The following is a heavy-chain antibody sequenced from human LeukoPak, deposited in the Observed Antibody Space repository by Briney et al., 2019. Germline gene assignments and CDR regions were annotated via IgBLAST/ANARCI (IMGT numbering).Heavy chain of an antibody. Sequence: SVKVSCKASGGTFSSYAISWVRQAPGQGLEWMGRIIPILGIANYAQKFQGRVTITADKSTSTAYMELGSLRSEDTAVYYCETYYYDSSGSFDYWGQGTLVTVSS. D-gene: IGHD3-22*01. CDR3: ETYYYDSSGSFDY. V-gene: IGHV1-69*04. J-gene: IGHJ4*02. CDR2: IIPILGIA. CDR1: GGTFSSYA.